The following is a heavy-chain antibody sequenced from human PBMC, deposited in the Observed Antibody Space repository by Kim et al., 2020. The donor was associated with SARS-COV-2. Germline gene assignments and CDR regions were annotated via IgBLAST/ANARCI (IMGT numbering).Heavy chain of an antibody. CDR3: ARPTGYSSGYPDAFDI. V-gene: IGHV4-39*01. D-gene: IGHD3-22*01. Sequence: SETLSLTCTVSGGSISSSSYYWGWIRQPPGKGLEWIGSICYSGSTYYNPPLKSRVTISVDTSKNQFSLTLSSVTAADTAVYYCARPTGYSSGYPDAFDIWGPGTTVTVSS. J-gene: IGHJ3*02. CDR2: ICYSGST. CDR1: GGSISSSSYY.